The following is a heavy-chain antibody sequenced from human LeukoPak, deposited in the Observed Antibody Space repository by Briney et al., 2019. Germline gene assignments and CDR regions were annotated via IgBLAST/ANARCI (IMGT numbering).Heavy chain of an antibody. Sequence: SETLSLTFTVSTHSVSTDYYWGWIRQPPGKGLEWVGNIYHDGSTYYTPSLKSRVTISVDTSKNQFSLKLTSVTAADTAVYYCARHRSGRYYFDYWGQGTLVTVSS. CDR1: THSVSTDYY. CDR3: ARHRSGRYYFDY. D-gene: IGHD2-15*01. J-gene: IGHJ4*02. V-gene: IGHV4-38-2*02. CDR2: IYHDGST.